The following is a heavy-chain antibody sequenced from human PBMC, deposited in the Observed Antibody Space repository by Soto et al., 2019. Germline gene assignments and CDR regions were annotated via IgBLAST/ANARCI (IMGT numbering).Heavy chain of an antibody. V-gene: IGHV3-48*01. CDR3: ARERSDTIFGVVIPMDV. CDR2: ISSSSSTI. Sequence: GGSLRLSCAASGFTFSSYSMNWVRQAPGKGPEWVSYISSSSSTIYYADSVKGRFTISRDNAKNSLYLQMNSLRAEDTAVYYCARERSDTIFGVVIPMDVWGKGTTVTVSS. J-gene: IGHJ6*03. CDR1: GFTFSSYS. D-gene: IGHD3-3*01.